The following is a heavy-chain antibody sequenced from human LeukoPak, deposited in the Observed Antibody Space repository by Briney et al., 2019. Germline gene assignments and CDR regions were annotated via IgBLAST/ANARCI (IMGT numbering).Heavy chain of an antibody. D-gene: IGHD4-23*01. V-gene: IGHV3-30*02. CDR1: GFIFSGYG. CDR2: IQDGGSSK. J-gene: IGHJ3*01. CDR3: AKAYGGNSGAFDL. Sequence: GESLRLSCAASGFIFSGYGMHWVRQAPGKGLEWVAFIQDGGSSKYYADSVQGRLTISRDNSNNTLYLQMNSLRDDDTAVYYCAKAYGGNSGAFDLWGQGTMVIVSP.